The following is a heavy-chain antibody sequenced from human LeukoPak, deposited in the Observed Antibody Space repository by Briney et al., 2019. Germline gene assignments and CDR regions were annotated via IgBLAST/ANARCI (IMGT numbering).Heavy chain of an antibody. V-gene: IGHV3-53*01. CDR2: IYSGGST. J-gene: IGHJ6*02. CDR3: ARDRWFGELSYYYGMDV. CDR1: GFTVSSNY. D-gene: IGHD3-10*01. Sequence: PGGSLRLSCAAPGFTVSSNYMSWARQAPGKGLEWVSVIYSGGSTYYADSVKGRFTISRDNSKNTLYLQMNSLRAEDTAVYYCARDRWFGELSYYYGMDVWGQGTTVTVSS.